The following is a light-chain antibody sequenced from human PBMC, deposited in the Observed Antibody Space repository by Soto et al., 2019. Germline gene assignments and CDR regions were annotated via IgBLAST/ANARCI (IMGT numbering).Light chain of an antibody. CDR1: QIVSSTY. CDR2: QTS. J-gene: IGKJ1*01. Sequence: EILVTQSGATLSLSPWGRATLSCIASQIVSSTYLAWYQHRPGQAPRLLIYQTSIRAAGIPARFSASGTGTDFTLTISDVQPEDFAVYYCHQRQSWPRTFGQGTKVDIK. V-gene: IGKV3-11*01. CDR3: HQRQSWPRT.